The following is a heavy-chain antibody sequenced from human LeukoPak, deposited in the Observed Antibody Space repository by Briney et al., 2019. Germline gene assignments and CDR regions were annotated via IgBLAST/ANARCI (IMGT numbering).Heavy chain of an antibody. V-gene: IGHV3-64*01. CDR3: ARAAVTGNWFDP. CDR2: ISSNGGST. D-gene: IGHD1-20*01. Sequence: GGTLRLSCAASGFTFSSYAMHWVRQAPGKGLEYVSAISSNGGSTYYANSVKGRFTISRDNSKNTLYLQMGSLRAEDMAVYYCARAAVTGNWFDPWGQGTLVTVSS. J-gene: IGHJ5*02. CDR1: GFTFSSYA.